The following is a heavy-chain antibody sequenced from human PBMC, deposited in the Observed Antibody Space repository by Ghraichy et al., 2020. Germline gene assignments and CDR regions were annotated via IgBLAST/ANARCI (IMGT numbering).Heavy chain of an antibody. CDR3: ARGPPSWNRIAARLGFDY. CDR1: GFTFSSYG. D-gene: IGHD6-6*01. V-gene: IGHV3-33*01. Sequence: LSLTCAASGFTFSSYGMHWVRQAPGKGLEWVAVIWYDGSNKYYADSVKGRFTISRDNSKNTLYLQMNSLRAEDTAVYYCARGPPSWNRIAARLGFDYWGQGTLVTVSS. CDR2: IWYDGSNK. J-gene: IGHJ4*02.